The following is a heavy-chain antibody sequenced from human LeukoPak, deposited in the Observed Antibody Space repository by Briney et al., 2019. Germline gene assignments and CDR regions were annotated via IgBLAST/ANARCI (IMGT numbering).Heavy chain of an antibody. CDR2: IYYSGST. J-gene: IGHJ4*02. Sequence: PSQTLSLTRTVSGGSISSGGYYWSWIRQHPGKGLEWIGYIYYSGSTYYNPSLKSRVTISVDTSKNQFSLKLSSVTAADTAVYYCARAWEEYSSSWRGSPSFDYWGQGTLVTVSS. D-gene: IGHD6-13*01. CDR1: GGSISSGGYY. CDR3: ARAWEEYSSSWRGSPSFDY. V-gene: IGHV4-31*03.